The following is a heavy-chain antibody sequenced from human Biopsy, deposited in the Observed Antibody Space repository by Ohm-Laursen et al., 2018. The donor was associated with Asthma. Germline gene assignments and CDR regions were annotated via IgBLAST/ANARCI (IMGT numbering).Heavy chain of an antibody. D-gene: IGHD3/OR15-3a*01. CDR1: GYNFISYA. J-gene: IGHJ3*01. CDR2: VNTGNGDT. V-gene: IGHV1-3*04. Sequence: ASVKVSCKASGYNFISYAIHWVRQAPGQRLEWMGWVNTGNGDTKYSQKFQGRVTITRDTSASTAYMELRSLRSEDTATYYCARTYYDFLTGQVKDVFGVWGQGTMVTVSS. CDR3: ARTYYDFLTGQVKDVFGV.